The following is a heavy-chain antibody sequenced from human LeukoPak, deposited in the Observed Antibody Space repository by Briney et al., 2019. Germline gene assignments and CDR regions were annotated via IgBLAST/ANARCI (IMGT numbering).Heavy chain of an antibody. Sequence: SETLSLTCAVYGGSFSGYYWNWIRQPPGKGLEWVGYINYTGSTNYNPSLKSRVTISGDTSKSQFSLKLTSVTAADTAVYYCARAPTGSSGSYYRNSYYFDYWGQGTLVTVSS. V-gene: IGHV4-59*01. J-gene: IGHJ4*02. CDR1: GGSFSGYY. D-gene: IGHD3-10*01. CDR3: ARAPTGSSGSYYRNSYYFDY. CDR2: INYTGST.